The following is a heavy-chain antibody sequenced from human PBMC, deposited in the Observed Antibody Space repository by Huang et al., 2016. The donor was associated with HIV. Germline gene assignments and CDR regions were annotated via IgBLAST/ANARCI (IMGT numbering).Heavy chain of an antibody. Sequence: QMRFQESGPGLVKPSGTLSLTCNVSGGSINTGRYYWGWIRQPPGKGLGGGGSLYYTGKMHADPSCKGLRTMSAETSKNQFSLSLSSVTAADTAIYYCARNHDFWRGRMFAISYFDVWGRGTLVTVAS. D-gene: IGHD3-3*01. V-gene: IGHV4-39*01. CDR3: ARNHDFWRGRMFAISYFDV. CDR1: GGSINTGRYY. CDR2: LYYTGKM. J-gene: IGHJ2*01.